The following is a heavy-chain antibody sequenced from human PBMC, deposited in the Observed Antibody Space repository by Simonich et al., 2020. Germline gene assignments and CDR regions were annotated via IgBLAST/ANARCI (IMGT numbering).Heavy chain of an antibody. CDR1: GGSISSSSYY. D-gene: IGHD6-13*01. Sequence: QLQLQESGPGLVKPSETLSLTCTVSGGSISSSSYYWGWIRPPPGKGLGGIGSIYYSGSTYYNPSLKSRVTISVDTSKNQFSLKLSSVTAADTAVYYCARHAGFAFDIWGQGTMVTVSS. CDR3: ARHAGFAFDI. J-gene: IGHJ3*02. V-gene: IGHV4-39*01. CDR2: IYYSGST.